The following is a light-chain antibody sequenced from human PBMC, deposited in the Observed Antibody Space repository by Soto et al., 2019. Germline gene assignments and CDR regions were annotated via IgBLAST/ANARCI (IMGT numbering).Light chain of an antibody. J-gene: IGKJ4*01. Sequence: EIVLTQSPATLSVSPGERATLSCRASHSAASAVAWYQQKPGQAPRLLIYDASTRATGIPARLSGSGSATEFTLTISSLQSEDFAVYSCQQYRDWPLTFGGWTKVDLK. CDR1: HSAASA. V-gene: IGKV3-15*01. CDR2: DAS. CDR3: QQYRDWPLT.